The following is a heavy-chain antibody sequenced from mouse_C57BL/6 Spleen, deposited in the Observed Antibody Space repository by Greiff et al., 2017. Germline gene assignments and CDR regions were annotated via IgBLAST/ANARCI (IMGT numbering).Heavy chain of an antibody. CDR3: TQKATTGYFDY. Sequence: VQLQQSGAELVRPGASVKLSCTASGFNIKDYYMHWVKQRPEQGLEWIGRIDPEDGDTEYAPKFQGKATMTADTSSNTAYLQRSSLTSEDTAVYYCTQKATTGYFDYWGQGTTLTVSS. CDR1: GFNIKDYY. V-gene: IGHV14-1*01. J-gene: IGHJ2*01. D-gene: IGHD1-1*01. CDR2: IDPEDGDT.